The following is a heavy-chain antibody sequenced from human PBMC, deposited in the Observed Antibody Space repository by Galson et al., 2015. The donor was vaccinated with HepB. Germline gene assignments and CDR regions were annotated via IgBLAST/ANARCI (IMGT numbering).Heavy chain of an antibody. J-gene: IGHJ4*02. D-gene: IGHD5-18*01. Sequence: SVKVSCKASGGTFSSYAISWVRQAPGQGLEWMGGIIPIFGTANYAQKFQGRVTIAADESTSTAYMELSSLRSEDTAVYYCAREGGYSYGQNFDYWGQGTLVTASS. CDR3: AREGGYSYGQNFDY. V-gene: IGHV1-69*13. CDR2: IIPIFGTA. CDR1: GGTFSSYA.